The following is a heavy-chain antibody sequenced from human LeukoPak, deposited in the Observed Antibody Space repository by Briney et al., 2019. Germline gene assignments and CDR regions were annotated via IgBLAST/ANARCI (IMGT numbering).Heavy chain of an antibody. D-gene: IGHD3-10*01. CDR1: GFTFSSYD. CDR2: IDTAGDT. J-gene: IGHJ4*02. V-gene: IGHV3-13*01. Sequence: PGGSLRLSCAASGFTFSSYDMHWVRQATGKGLEWVSAIDTAGDTYYPGSVKGRFTISRENAKNSLYLQMNSLRAGDTAVYYCARSGRSGNVDYWGQGTLVTVSS. CDR3: ARSGRSGNVDY.